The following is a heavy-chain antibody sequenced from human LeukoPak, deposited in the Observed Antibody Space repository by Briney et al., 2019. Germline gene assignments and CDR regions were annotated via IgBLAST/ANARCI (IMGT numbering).Heavy chain of an antibody. CDR3: ARWSYSSDWYFGTFDI. J-gene: IGHJ3*02. Sequence: ASVKVSCKASGYTFNTYGISWVRQAPGQGLEWMGWISTYDGNTNYAQNLQGRVTMTTDTSTRTAYMELRSLGSGDTAVYYCARWSYSSDWYFGTFDIWGQGTTVTISS. V-gene: IGHV1-18*01. CDR1: GYTFNTYG. D-gene: IGHD6-19*01. CDR2: ISTYDGNT.